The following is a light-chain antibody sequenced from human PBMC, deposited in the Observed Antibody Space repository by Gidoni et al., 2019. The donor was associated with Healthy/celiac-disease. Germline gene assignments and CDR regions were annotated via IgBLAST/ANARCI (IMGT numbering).Light chain of an antibody. CDR2: EVS. CDR3: SSYTSSSTLYV. J-gene: IGLJ1*01. V-gene: IGLV2-14*01. Sequence: QSALPQPASVSGSPGQSITISCTGTSSDVGGYNYVSWYQQHPGKAPKLMIYEVSNRPSGVANRFSGSKSGNTATRTISGLQAEDEDDYYCSSYTSSSTLYVFGTGTKVTVL. CDR1: SSDVGGYNY.